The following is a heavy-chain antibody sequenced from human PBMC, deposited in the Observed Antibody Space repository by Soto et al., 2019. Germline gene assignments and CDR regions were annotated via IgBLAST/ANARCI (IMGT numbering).Heavy chain of an antibody. J-gene: IGHJ6*02. CDR3: ARDEQLVPDYYGMDV. CDR2: ISGSGGST. D-gene: IGHD6-6*01. CDR1: GFTFSNYA. V-gene: IGHV3-23*01. Sequence: GGSLRLSCAGSGFTFSNYAMSWVRQAPGKGLAWVSAISGSGGSTYYADSVKGRFTISRDNAKNSLYLQMNSLRAEDTAVYYCARDEQLVPDYYGMDVWGQGTTVTVSS.